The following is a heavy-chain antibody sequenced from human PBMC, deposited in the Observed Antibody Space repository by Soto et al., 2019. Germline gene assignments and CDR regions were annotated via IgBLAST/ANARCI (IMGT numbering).Heavy chain of an antibody. J-gene: IGHJ5*02. CDR2: ISGGGGST. D-gene: IGHD6-19*01. Sequence: GGSLRLSCAASGFTFSRYAMSWVRPAPGKGLEWVSAISGGGGSTYYADSVKGRFPISRDNSKNTLYLQMNSLRAEDTAVYYCAKALHPGIAVAGRWFDPWGQGTLVTVSS. CDR3: AKALHPGIAVAGRWFDP. CDR1: GFTFSRYA. V-gene: IGHV3-23*01.